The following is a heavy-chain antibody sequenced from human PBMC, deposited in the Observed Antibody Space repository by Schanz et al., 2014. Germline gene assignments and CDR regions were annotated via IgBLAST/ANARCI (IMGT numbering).Heavy chain of an antibody. CDR3: ARAPVTVGPYHYYMDD. CDR2: INPSGGST. CDR1: GYTFTSYY. Sequence: QVQLVQSGAAVKKPGASVKVSCKASGYTFTSYYMHWVRQAPGQGLEWMGIINPSGGSTSYAQKFQGRVTMTRDTSTSTAYMELSSLRSEDTAVYYCARAPVTVGPYHYYMDDWGKGTTVTVSS. D-gene: IGHD4-17*01. V-gene: IGHV1-46*01. J-gene: IGHJ6*03.